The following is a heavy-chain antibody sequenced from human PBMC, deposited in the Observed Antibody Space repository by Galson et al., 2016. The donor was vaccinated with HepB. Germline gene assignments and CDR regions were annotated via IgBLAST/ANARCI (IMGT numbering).Heavy chain of an antibody. CDR2: IYANGTS. CDR3: AREAWLWLVKNSFDL. CDR1: GVSIGSVGNY. J-gene: IGHJ3*01. V-gene: IGHV4-61*09. Sequence: TLSLTCTVSGVSIGSVGNYWSWIRQSAGKGLEWLGHIYANGTSHYNPSLKSRLAISVDTSQNQISLRLSSVTATDTAHYFCAREAWLWLVKNSFDLWGQGTMVTVAS. D-gene: IGHD6-19*01.